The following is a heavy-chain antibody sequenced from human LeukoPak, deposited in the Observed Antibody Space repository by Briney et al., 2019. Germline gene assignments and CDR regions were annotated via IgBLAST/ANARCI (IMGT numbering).Heavy chain of an antibody. Sequence: GASVKVSCKASGYTFTGYYMHWVRQAPGQGLEWMGWINPNSGGTNYAQKFQGRVTMTRDTSTSTVYMELSSLRSEDTAVYYCARDSSEYSSSYDAFDIWGQGTMVTVSS. D-gene: IGHD6-6*01. CDR1: GYTFTGYY. CDR3: ARDSSEYSSSYDAFDI. J-gene: IGHJ3*02. V-gene: IGHV1-2*02. CDR2: INPNSGGT.